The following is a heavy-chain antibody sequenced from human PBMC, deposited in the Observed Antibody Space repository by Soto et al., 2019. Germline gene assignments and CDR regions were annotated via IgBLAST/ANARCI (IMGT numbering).Heavy chain of an antibody. V-gene: IGHV3-15*01. CDR2: IKSRTENETT. CDR1: GFTFSNVW. J-gene: IGHJ4*02. D-gene: IGHD2-2*01. CDR3: VTVLPHANSWFDY. Sequence: GGSLRLFCAASGFTFSNVWLIWVRQGPGKGREWLGRIKSRTENETTDYASPARGRFIISRDDSKNMLYLQLNSLKSEDTGVYYCVTVLPHANSWFDYWGQGTPVTVSS.